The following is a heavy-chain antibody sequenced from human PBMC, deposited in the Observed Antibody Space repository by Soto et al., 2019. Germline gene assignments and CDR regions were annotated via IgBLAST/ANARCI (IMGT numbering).Heavy chain of an antibody. D-gene: IGHD3-3*01. CDR1: GGSVSSGSYY. V-gene: IGHV4-61*01. CDR3: ARLQAPNSDFYELSDVFDI. J-gene: IGHJ3*02. CDR2: IYYSGST. Sequence: SETLSLTCTASGGSVSSGSYYWSWIRKPPGKGLEWIGYIYYSGSTNYNPSLKSRVSISVDTSKNQFYLKLSSVTAADTAVYYCARLQAPNSDFYELSDVFDIWAQCRGGTVAS.